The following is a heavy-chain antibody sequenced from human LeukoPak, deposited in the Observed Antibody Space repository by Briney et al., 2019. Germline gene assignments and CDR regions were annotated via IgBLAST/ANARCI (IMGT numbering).Heavy chain of an antibody. CDR3: ASLYYYNDGGLYFGPEAFDI. D-gene: IGHD3-10*01. CDR2: TSGTG. Sequence: PSETLSLTCTVSGGSFSSGTYYWSWIRQPAGKGLEWIGITSGTGNYNPSLKSRVSMSVDTSRNLVSLTLTSVTAADTAIYYCASLYYYNDGGLYFGPEAFDIWGQGTRVTASS. V-gene: IGHV4-61*10. CDR1: GGSFSSGTYY. J-gene: IGHJ3*02.